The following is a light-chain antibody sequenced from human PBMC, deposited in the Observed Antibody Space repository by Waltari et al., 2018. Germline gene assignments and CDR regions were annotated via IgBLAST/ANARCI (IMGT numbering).Light chain of an antibody. CDR3: QSYDSSLSGSV. Sequence: QSVLTQPPSVSGAPGQRVTISCTGSSSNIGAGYDVHWYQQLPGTAPKLLIYDKNNRPSGVPDRFSGSKSGTSASLAITGLQAEDEADYYGQSYDSSLSGSVFGGGTKLTVL. CDR1: SSNIGAGYD. CDR2: DKN. J-gene: IGLJ2*01. V-gene: IGLV1-40*01.